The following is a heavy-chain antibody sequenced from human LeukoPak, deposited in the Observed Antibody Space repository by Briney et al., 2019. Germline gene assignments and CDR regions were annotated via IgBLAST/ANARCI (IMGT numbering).Heavy chain of an antibody. D-gene: IGHD3-22*01. J-gene: IGHJ4*02. CDR3: ARDHYDSSGYNAYDY. CDR1: GFSFTTYW. CDR2: ISSSSSYI. V-gene: IGHV3-21*01. Sequence: PGGSLRLSCAASGFSFTTYWMSWVRQTPGKGLEWVSSISSSSSYIYYADSVKGRFTISRDNAKNSLYLQMNSLRAEDTAVYYCARDHYDSSGYNAYDYWGQGTLVTVSS.